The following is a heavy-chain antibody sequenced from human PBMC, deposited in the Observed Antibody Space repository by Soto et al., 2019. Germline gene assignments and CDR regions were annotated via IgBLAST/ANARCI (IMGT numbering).Heavy chain of an antibody. CDR3: ARVYRVYSSSPSGYNWFDP. J-gene: IGHJ5*02. V-gene: IGHV1-3*04. CDR1: GYTFSSYG. CDR2: INTGNGIT. Sequence: ASVEVSCKASGYTFSSYGIHWLRQAPGERLEWMGWINTGNGITKYSQNFQGRVSITRDTPATTVYMELSSLRSEDTAVYYCARVYRVYSSSPSGYNWFDPWGQGTLVTVSS. D-gene: IGHD6-13*01.